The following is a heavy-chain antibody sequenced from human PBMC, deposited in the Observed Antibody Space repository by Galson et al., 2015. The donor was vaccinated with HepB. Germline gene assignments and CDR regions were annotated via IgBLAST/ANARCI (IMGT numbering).Heavy chain of an antibody. J-gene: IGHJ4*02. V-gene: IGHV3-48*01. CDR1: GFTFSSYS. CDR2: IPSSGSGI. Sequence: SLRLSCAASGFTFSSYSMSWVRQAPGKGLEWVSYIPSSGSGIYYSDSVRGRFTISRDNAKNSLYLQMNSLRAEDTAVYYCARGYASGWSSCWGQGTLVTVSS. CDR3: ARGYASGWSSC. D-gene: IGHD6-19*01.